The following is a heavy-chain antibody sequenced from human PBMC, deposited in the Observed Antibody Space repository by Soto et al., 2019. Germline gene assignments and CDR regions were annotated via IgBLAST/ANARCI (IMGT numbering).Heavy chain of an antibody. CDR2: IYHSEST. Sequence: QVQLQESGPGLVKPSGTLSLTCGVFGGSISNSNWWTWVRQPPGKGLEWIGEIYHSESTNYNSSLMSRVTISLDKVNNQFSLKLTSVTAADTAVYYCAHRPIVGAAIWGQGTLVTVSS. D-gene: IGHD1-26*01. V-gene: IGHV4-4*02. CDR1: GGSISNSNW. J-gene: IGHJ4*02. CDR3: AHRPIVGAAI.